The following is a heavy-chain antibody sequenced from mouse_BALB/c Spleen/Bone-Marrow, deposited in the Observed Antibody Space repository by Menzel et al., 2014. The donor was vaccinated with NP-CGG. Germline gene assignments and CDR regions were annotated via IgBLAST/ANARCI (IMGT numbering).Heavy chain of an antibody. V-gene: IGHV1-52*01. CDR2: IDPYDSET. CDR3: ARGGYGNYGRFAY. J-gene: IGHJ3*01. Sequence: VQVVESGAELVRPGASVKLSCKASGYTFTSYWMNWVKQRPEQGLEWIGRIDPYDSETHYNQKFKDKAILTVDKSSSTAYMQLSSLTSEDSAVYYCARGGYGNYGRFAYWGQGTLVTVSA. CDR1: GYTFTSYW. D-gene: IGHD2-10*02.